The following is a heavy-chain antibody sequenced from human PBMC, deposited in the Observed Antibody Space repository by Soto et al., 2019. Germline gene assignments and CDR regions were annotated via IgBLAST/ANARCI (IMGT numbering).Heavy chain of an antibody. J-gene: IGHJ4*02. CDR1: GGSISSGGYS. D-gene: IGHD6-13*01. V-gene: IGHV4-30-2*01. CDR2: IYHSGST. Sequence: SETLSLTCAVSGGSISSGGYSWSWIRQPPGKGLEWIGYIYHSGSTYYNPSLKSRVTISVDRSKNQFSLKLSSVTAADTAVYYCGRGGYSSSWYQAYFDYRGQGTLVTVSS. CDR3: GRGGYSSSWYQAYFDY.